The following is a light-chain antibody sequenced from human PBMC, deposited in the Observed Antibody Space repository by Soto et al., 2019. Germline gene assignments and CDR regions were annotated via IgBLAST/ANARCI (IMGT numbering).Light chain of an antibody. V-gene: IGKV3-20*01. CDR3: QQYGSSPFT. J-gene: IGKJ3*01. CDR1: QSVSSSY. CDR2: GTS. Sequence: EIVLTQSPGTLSLSPGERATLSCRASQSVSSSYLAWYQPTPGQAPGLLIYGTSGRATGIPDRFSGSGSGTDFTLTISRLEPEDFAVYYCQQYGSSPFTFGPGTKVDIK.